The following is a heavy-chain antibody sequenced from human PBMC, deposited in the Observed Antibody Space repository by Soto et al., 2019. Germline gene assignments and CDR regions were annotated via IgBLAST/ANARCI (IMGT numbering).Heavy chain of an antibody. CDR2: INPNSGGT. D-gene: IGHD6-13*01. Sequence: ASVKVSCKASGYTFTGYDMHWVRQAPGQGLEWMGWINPNSGGTNYAQKFQGWVTMTRDTSISTAYMELSRLRSDDTAVYYCARDRGSWYGFGYYYYYGMDVWGQGTTVTVSS. CDR1: GYTFTGYD. J-gene: IGHJ6*02. V-gene: IGHV1-2*04. CDR3: ARDRGSWYGFGYYYYYGMDV.